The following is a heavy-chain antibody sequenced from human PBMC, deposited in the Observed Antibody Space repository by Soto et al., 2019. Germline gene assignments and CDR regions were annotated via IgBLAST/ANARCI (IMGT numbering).Heavy chain of an antibody. CDR3: ARTTKRSQIDY. Sequence: PSETLSLTCTVSGGSISSYYWSWIRQPPGKGLEWIGYIYYSGSTNYNPSLKSRVTISVDTSKNQFSLKLSSVTAADTAVYYCARTTKRSQIDYWGQGTLVTVSS. CDR1: GGSISSYY. J-gene: IGHJ4*02. CDR2: IYYSGST. V-gene: IGHV4-59*01.